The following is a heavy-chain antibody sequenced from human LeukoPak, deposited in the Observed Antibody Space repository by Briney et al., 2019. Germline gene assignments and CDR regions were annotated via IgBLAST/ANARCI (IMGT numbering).Heavy chain of an antibody. D-gene: IGHD1-1*01. V-gene: IGHV3-48*01. CDR2: ISSSSSTI. CDR1: GFTFSSYS. Sequence: GGSLRLSCAASGFTFSSYSMNWVRQAPGKGLGWVSYISSSSSTIYYADSVKGRFTISRDNAKNSLYLQMNSLRAEDTAVYYCAREGTGTTTPDAFDIWGQGTMVTVSS. CDR3: AREGTGTTTPDAFDI. J-gene: IGHJ3*02.